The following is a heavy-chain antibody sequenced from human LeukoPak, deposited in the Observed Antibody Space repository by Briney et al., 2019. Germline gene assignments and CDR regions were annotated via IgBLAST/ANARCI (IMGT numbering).Heavy chain of an antibody. D-gene: IGHD4-23*01. CDR2: IYYDGST. Sequence: SDTLSLTCAASGYSISSGYYWGWIRQPPGKGLESIGSIYYDGSTYYNPSLNSRVTISIDSSNNQFSLNLSSVSAADTAVYYCARQAAYGGRDHWGQGTLVIVSS. V-gene: IGHV4-38-2*01. CDR1: GYSISSGYY. J-gene: IGHJ4*02. CDR3: ARQAAYGGRDH.